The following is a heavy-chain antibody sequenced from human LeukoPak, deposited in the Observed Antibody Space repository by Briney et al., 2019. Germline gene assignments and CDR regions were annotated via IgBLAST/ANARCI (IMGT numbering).Heavy chain of an antibody. D-gene: IGHD3-22*01. CDR2: IYYSGST. Sequence: SETLSLTCTVSGGSISNFYWSWIRQPPGKGLEWIGYIYYSGSTSYTPSLKSRVTISVDTSENQFSLNLSSVTATDTAVYYCARRGYYYDSSGKHWYFDLWGRGTLVTVSS. J-gene: IGHJ2*01. V-gene: IGHV4-59*08. CDR3: ARRGYYYDSSGKHWYFDL. CDR1: GGSISNFY.